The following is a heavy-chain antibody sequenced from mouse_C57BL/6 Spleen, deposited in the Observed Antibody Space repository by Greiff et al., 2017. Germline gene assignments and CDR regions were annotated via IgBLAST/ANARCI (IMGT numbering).Heavy chain of an antibody. J-gene: IGHJ1*03. V-gene: IGHV1-9*01. CDR2: ILPGSGST. Sequence: QVQLQQSGAELMKPGASVKLSCKATGYTFTGYWIEWVKQRPGHGLEWIGEILPGSGSTTYNAKFKGKAPFTSDTTSTTAYMQLSSLTTADSAIFYCARKYYGRGYFDVWGTGTTVTVSS. D-gene: IGHD1-1*01. CDR3: ARKYYGRGYFDV. CDR1: GYTFTGYW.